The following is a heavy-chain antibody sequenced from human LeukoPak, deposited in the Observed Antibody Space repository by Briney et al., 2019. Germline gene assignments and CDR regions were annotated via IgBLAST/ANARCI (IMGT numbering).Heavy chain of an antibody. CDR1: GFTFSSYS. J-gene: IGHJ4*02. CDR2: ISSSSSTI. Sequence: SGGSLRLSCAASGFTFSSYSMNWVRQAPGKGLEWVSYISSSSSTIYYADSVKGRFTISRDNAKNSLYLQMNSLRAEDTAVYYCARRGWSNYAAVFDYWGQGTLVTVSS. CDR3: ARRGWSNYAAVFDY. V-gene: IGHV3-48*01. D-gene: IGHD4-11*01.